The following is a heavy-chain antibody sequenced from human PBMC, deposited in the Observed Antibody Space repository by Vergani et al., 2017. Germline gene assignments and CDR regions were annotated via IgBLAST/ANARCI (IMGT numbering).Heavy chain of an antibody. V-gene: IGHV1-69*01. D-gene: IGHD1-26*01. CDR1: GGTFSSYA. CDR3: ASLIVGGHPGPIVDY. Sequence: QVQLVQSGAEVKKPGSSVKVSCKASGGTFSSYAISWVRQAPGQGLEWMGGIIPIVGTANYAQKFKGRVTITADESTSTAYMELSSLRSEDTAVYYCASLIVGGHPGPIVDYWGQGTLVTVSS. J-gene: IGHJ4*02. CDR2: IIPIVGTA.